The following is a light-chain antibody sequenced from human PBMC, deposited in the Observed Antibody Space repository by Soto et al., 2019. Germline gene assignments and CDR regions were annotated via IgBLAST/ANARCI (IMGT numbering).Light chain of an antibody. V-gene: IGLV2-14*01. J-gene: IGLJ3*02. CDR2: EVR. Sequence: QSALTQPASVSGSAGQSITISCSGTMRDVGAYNLVSWYQQHPGTAPKLIIYEVRNRPSVISSRFSGSRSGNTASLTISGVQPEDECDDYCSAYTARSTLVFGGGTKLTV. CDR3: SAYTARSTLV. CDR1: MRDVGAYNL.